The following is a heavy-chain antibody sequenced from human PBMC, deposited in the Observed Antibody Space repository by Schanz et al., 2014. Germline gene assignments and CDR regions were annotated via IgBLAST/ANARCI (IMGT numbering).Heavy chain of an antibody. CDR2: ISYDGANE. V-gene: IGHV3-30*03. D-gene: IGHD4-4*01. CDR1: GFTFSQYG. CDR3: ARERVDDYSNGILQY. J-gene: IGHJ4*03. Sequence: QVFLAESGGGVVQPGRSLRLSCAASGFTFSQYGMHWVRQAPGKGLEWVAVISYDGANEYYAESVKGRFTISRDNAKNSIYLHMISLENEDTDVYVCARERVDDYSNGILQYWGLGTLVTVSS.